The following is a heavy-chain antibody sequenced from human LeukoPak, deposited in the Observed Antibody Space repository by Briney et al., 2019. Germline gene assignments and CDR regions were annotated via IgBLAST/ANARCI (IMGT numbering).Heavy chain of an antibody. CDR1: GFTSSSYS. D-gene: IGHD3-22*01. V-gene: IGHV3-23*01. CDR2: IYGGVTGTT. J-gene: IGHJ4*02. Sequence: GGSLRLSCAASGFTSSSYSMNWVRQAPGKGLEWVSGIYGGVTGTTYYADSVKGRFTISRDNSKNTLYLQMNSLRAEDTAVYYCAKDGNYYDSSGYYLVQIDYWGQGTLVTVSS. CDR3: AKDGNYYDSSGYYLVQIDY.